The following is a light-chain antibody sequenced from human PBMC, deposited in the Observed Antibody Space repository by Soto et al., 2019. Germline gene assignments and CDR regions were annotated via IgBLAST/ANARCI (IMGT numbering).Light chain of an antibody. CDR2: DVS. CDR3: CSYAGSYTYVV. V-gene: IGLV2-11*01. J-gene: IGLJ2*01. CDR1: RSDVGAYNY. Sequence: QSVLTQPASVSGSPGQSIAISCTGTRSDVGAYNYVSWYQQHPGKAPKLMIYDVSKRPSGVPDRFSGSKSGNTASLTISGLQAEDEADYYCCSYAGSYTYVVFGGGTKLTVL.